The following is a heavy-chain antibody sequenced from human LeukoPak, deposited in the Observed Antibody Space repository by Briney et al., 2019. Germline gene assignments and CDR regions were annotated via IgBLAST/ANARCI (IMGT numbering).Heavy chain of an antibody. Sequence: GGSLRLSCAASGFTFSSYAMSWVRQAPGKGLEWVSAISGSGGRTYYADSVKGRFTISRDNSKNTLYLQMNSLRAEDTAVYYCAKESSSQWLVRLLDYWGQGTLVTVSS. V-gene: IGHV3-23*01. J-gene: IGHJ4*02. CDR3: AKESSSQWLVRLLDY. D-gene: IGHD6-19*01. CDR2: ISGSGGRT. CDR1: GFTFSSYA.